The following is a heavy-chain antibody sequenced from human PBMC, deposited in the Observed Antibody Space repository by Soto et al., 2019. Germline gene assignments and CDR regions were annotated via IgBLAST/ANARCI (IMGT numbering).Heavy chain of an antibody. Sequence: ASVKVSCKASGYTFTGYYMHWVRQAPGQGLERMGWINPNSGGTNYAQKFQGRVTMTRDTSISTAYMELSRLRSDDTAVYYCARDLDAYCGGDCYADYGMDVWGQGTTVTVS. J-gene: IGHJ6*02. V-gene: IGHV1-2*02. CDR1: GYTFTGYY. D-gene: IGHD2-21*02. CDR3: ARDLDAYCGGDCYADYGMDV. CDR2: INPNSGGT.